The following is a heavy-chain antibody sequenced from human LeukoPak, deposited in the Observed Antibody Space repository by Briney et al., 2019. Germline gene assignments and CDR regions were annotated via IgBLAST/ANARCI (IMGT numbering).Heavy chain of an antibody. D-gene: IGHD1-14*01. CDR2: IYSGGST. CDR3: ARDLRNRSQPDYYYGMDV. CDR1: GFTVSSNY. J-gene: IGHJ6*02. Sequence: GGSLRLSCAASGFTVSSNYMSWVRQAPGKGLEWVSVIYSGGSTYYADSVKGRFTISRDNSKNTLYLQMNSLRAEDTAVYYCARDLRNRSQPDYYYGMDVWGQGTTVTVSS. V-gene: IGHV3-66*01.